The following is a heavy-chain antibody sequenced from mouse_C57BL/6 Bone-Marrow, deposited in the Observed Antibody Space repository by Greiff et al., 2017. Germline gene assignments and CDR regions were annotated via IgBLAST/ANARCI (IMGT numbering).Heavy chain of an antibody. CDR2: IDPENGDT. J-gene: IGHJ1*03. CDR1: GYPFTSYW. CDR3: ATCVVDFGG. D-gene: IGHD1-1*01. V-gene: IGHV14-4*01. Sequence: EVQLQQPGAELVKPGASVKLSCKASGYPFTSYWMPWVKQRPGQGLEWIGWIDPENGDTEYASKFQGKATITAATSSNTAYLQLSSLPSEDTYVSYSATCVVDFGGWGTGATVS.